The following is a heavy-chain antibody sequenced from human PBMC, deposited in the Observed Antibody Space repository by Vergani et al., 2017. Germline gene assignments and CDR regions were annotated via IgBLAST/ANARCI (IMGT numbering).Heavy chain of an antibody. D-gene: IGHD2-21*01. Sequence: QVQLQESGPGLVKPSETLSLTCTVSGGSISSYYWSWIRQPPGKGLEWIGYIYDSGDTKYNPSLKSRVTMSLDTSKNQFSLKLYSVTAADTAVYYCARGALWWLRQIDSWGQGTLVTVSS. CDR1: GGSISSYY. CDR2: IYDSGDT. CDR3: ARGALWWLRQIDS. V-gene: IGHV4-59*01. J-gene: IGHJ4*02.